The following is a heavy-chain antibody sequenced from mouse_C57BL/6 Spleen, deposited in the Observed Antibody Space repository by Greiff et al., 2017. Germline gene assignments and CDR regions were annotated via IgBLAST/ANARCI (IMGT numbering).Heavy chain of an antibody. Sequence: QVQLQQPGAELVRPGSSVKLSCKASGYTFTSYWMHWVKQRPIQGLEWIGNIDPSDSETHSNQKFKDKATLTVDKSSSTAYMQRSSLTSEDSAVYYCARKGKYYYAMDYWGQGTSVTVSS. CDR3: ARKGKYYYAMDY. V-gene: IGHV1-52*01. J-gene: IGHJ4*01. CDR1: GYTFTSYW. CDR2: IDPSDSET.